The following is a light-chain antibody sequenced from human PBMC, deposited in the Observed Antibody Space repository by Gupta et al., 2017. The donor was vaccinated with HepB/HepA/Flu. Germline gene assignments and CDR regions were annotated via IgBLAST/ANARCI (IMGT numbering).Light chain of an antibody. CDR2: DSS. J-gene: IGLJ2*01. CDR3: ESYDRSRGGSV. V-gene: IGLV1-40*01. Sequence: QFVLTPPLSVSGAPGPEVTISFTVTSSNTGESDDVQWYQQRQGKAPKVLIYDSSSRPSGVPERFSGSKSGSSAALAITGLQAEDEADYYCESYDRSRGGSVFGGGTKVTVL. CDR1: SSNTGESDD.